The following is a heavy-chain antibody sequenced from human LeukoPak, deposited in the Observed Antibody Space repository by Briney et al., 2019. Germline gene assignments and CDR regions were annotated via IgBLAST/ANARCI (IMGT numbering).Heavy chain of an antibody. CDR2: IIPILGIA. CDR3: ARATAVAGTLLDY. V-gene: IGHV1-69*04. Sequence: SVKVSCKASGGTFSSYAISWVRQAPGQGLEWMGRIIPILGIANYAQKFQGRVTITADKSTSTAYMELSSLRSEDTAVYYCARATAVAGTLLDYWGQGTLVSVSS. D-gene: IGHD6-19*01. J-gene: IGHJ4*02. CDR1: GGTFSSYA.